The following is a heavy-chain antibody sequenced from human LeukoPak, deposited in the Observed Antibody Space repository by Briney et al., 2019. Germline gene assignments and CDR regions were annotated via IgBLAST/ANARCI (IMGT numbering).Heavy chain of an antibody. Sequence: SETLSLTCSVSGGSISGYYWSWIRQLPGKGLEWIGYICYSGTTIYNPSLKSRLTISLDTSNNQFSLNLSSVTAADTAVYYCARDETHFYGSGSSNWFDPWGQGILVTVSS. CDR2: ICYSGTT. J-gene: IGHJ5*02. CDR1: GGSISGYY. V-gene: IGHV4-59*12. CDR3: ARDETHFYGSGSSNWFDP. D-gene: IGHD3-10*01.